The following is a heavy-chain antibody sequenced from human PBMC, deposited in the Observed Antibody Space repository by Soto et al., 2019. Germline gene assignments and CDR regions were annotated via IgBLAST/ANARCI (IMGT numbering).Heavy chain of an antibody. D-gene: IGHD3-22*01. CDR1: GFSFRGYA. Sequence: EVQLLESGGGLVQPGGSLRLSCVASGFSFRGYAMSWVRQAPGKGLEWVSAISDSGGRTYYADSVKGRFTISRDNSKNTLYLQMNSQRAADTAVYYCAKERTSSGYFDYWGQGTLVTVSS. CDR2: ISDSGGRT. J-gene: IGHJ4*02. CDR3: AKERTSSGYFDY. V-gene: IGHV3-23*01.